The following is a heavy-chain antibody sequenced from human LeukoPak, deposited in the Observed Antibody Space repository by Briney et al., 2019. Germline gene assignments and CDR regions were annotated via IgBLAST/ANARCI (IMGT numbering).Heavy chain of an antibody. CDR1: RFTFSSYD. J-gene: IGHJ4*02. D-gene: IGHD6-19*01. Sequence: PGGSLRLSCAASRFTFSSYDMYWVRQAPGKRLEWVSYISSGSSSTRYYADSVKGRFTISRDNAKNSLYLQMNSLRAEDTAVYYCAGGAPVYSSGWYGSRFDYWGQGTLVTVSS. V-gene: IGHV3-48*01. CDR2: ISSGSSSTR. CDR3: AGGAPVYSSGWYGSRFDY.